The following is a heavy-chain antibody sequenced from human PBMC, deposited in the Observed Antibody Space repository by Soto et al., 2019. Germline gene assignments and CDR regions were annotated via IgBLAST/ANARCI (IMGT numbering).Heavy chain of an antibody. Sequence: KLPETLSLTCAVYGGSFSGYYWSWLRQPPGKGLEWIGEINHSGSPNYNPSLKSRVTISVDTSKNQFSLKMTSVTAADTAVYYCATANWSHHYFDPWGQGTLVTVSS. CDR1: GGSFSGYY. J-gene: IGHJ5*02. CDR3: ATANWSHHYFDP. V-gene: IGHV4-34*01. D-gene: IGHD1-1*01. CDR2: INHSGSP.